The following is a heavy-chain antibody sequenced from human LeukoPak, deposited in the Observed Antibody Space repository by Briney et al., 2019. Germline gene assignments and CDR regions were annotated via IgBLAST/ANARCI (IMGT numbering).Heavy chain of an antibody. D-gene: IGHD3-22*01. CDR1: GYTFTDHT. CDR3: ARRYDSRGPVTFDF. V-gene: IGHV1-2*02. Sequence: ASVKVSCEASGYTFTDHTIHWVRQAPGQGLEWMGWINPIIGTTNYAKRFEGRITVTTDTSINTVFMELSSLNPDDTAVFYCARRYDSRGPVTFDFWGQGTLVTVSS. CDR2: INPIIGTT. J-gene: IGHJ3*01.